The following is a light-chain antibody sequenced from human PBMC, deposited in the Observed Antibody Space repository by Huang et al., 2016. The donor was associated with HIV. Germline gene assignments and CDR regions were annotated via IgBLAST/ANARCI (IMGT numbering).Light chain of an antibody. Sequence: EIVLTQCPVALSLSPGERATLSCRASQSVNNYLGWYQQKPGQAPRLLIYDTSTRATGNPARFSGSGYGANFTLTISNLEPEDLVRYYCQQSSNWPLTFGGGTKVEIK. CDR1: QSVNNY. J-gene: IGKJ4*01. V-gene: IGKV3-11*01. CDR2: DTS. CDR3: QQSSNWPLT.